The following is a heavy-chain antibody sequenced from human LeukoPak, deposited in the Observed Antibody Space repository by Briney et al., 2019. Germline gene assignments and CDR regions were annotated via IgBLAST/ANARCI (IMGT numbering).Heavy chain of an antibody. J-gene: IGHJ4*02. V-gene: IGHV3-53*01. D-gene: IGHD6-13*01. Sequence: GGSLRLSCAASGFTVSSNYMSWVRQAPGKGLEWVSVIYSGGSTYYADSVKGRFTISRDNSKNTLYLQMNSLRAEDTAVYYCAKPGHIATYYFDYWGQGTLVTVSS. CDR3: AKPGHIATYYFDY. CDR1: GFTVSSNY. CDR2: IYSGGST.